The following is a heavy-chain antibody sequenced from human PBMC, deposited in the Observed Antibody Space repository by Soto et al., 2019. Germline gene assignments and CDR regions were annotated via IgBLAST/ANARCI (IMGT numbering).Heavy chain of an antibody. V-gene: IGHV4-59*08. D-gene: IGHD6-19*01. J-gene: IGHJ4*02. Sequence: PSETLSLTCTVSGGSISSYYWSWIRQPPGKGLERIGYIYYSGSTNYNPSLKSRVTISVDTSKNLFSLKLNSVTAADTAVYYCAIHSPGYSSGWYYFAYWGQRTLVTVSS. CDR3: AIHSPGYSSGWYYFAY. CDR2: IYYSGST. CDR1: GGSISSYY.